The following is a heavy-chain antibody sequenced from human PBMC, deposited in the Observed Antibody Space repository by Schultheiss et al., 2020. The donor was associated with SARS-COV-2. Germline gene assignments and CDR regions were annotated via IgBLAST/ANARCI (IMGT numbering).Heavy chain of an antibody. CDR3: ARGPTIEALVAVPLDQ. J-gene: IGHJ4*02. D-gene: IGHD2-21*01. V-gene: IGHV3-11*04. CDR1: GFTFSDYY. CDR2: ISGSGGST. Sequence: GGSLRLSCAASGFTFSDYYMSWVRQAPGKGLEWVSAISGSGGSTYYADSVKGRFTISRDNAKRSLYLQMNSLRAEDTAVYYCARGPTIEALVAVPLDQWGQGTLVTVSS.